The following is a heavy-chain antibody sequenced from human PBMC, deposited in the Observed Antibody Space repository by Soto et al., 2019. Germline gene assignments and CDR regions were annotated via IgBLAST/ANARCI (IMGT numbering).Heavy chain of an antibody. D-gene: IGHD6-13*01. V-gene: IGHV1-69*01. CDR1: GGTFTSYA. CDR3: SSWAEDEPYGIAAAGTDY. J-gene: IGHJ4*02. CDR2: IIPIFGTA. Sequence: QVQLVQSGAEVKKPGSSVTVSCKASGGTFTSYAFSWVRQAPGQGLAWMGGIIPIFGTANYAQKFQGRVTITADESTSTAYMGRSRLRSEDTAVYYCSSWAEDEPYGIAAAGTDYWGQGTLVTVSS.